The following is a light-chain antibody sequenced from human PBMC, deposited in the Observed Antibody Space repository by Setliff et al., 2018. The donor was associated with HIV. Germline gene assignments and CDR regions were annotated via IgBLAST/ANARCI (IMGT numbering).Light chain of an antibody. Sequence: QSALAQPASVSGSPGQAITISCTGTSSDVGGYNYVSWYQQQPGKAPKLIIYEVRNRPSGVSNRFSGSKSGNTASLTISGLQAEDEGDYYCSSYAITNTLPFGTGTKGTVL. CDR2: EVR. CDR1: SSDVGGYNY. CDR3: SSYAITNTLP. V-gene: IGLV2-14*01. J-gene: IGLJ1*01.